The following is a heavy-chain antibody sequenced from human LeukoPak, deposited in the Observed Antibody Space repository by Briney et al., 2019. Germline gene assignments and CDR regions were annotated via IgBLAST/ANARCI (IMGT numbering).Heavy chain of an antibody. CDR2: IYYSGST. J-gene: IGHJ3*02. CDR3: ARRNDFDI. Sequence: SETLSLTCTVSGGPISSYYWSWIRQPPGKGLEWIGYIYYSGSTNYNPSLKSRVTISVDTSKNQFSLKLTSVTAADTAIYYCARRNDFDIWGQGTMVTVSS. CDR1: GGPISSYY. V-gene: IGHV4-59*08.